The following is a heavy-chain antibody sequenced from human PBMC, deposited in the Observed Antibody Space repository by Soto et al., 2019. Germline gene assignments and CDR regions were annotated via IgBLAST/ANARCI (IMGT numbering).Heavy chain of an antibody. Sequence: GESLKISCKGSGYSFTNYWIGWVRQMPGKGLEWTGIIYPGDSDTRYSPSFQGQVTISADKSISTAYLQWSSLKASDTAMYYCARQDGGYYYDTSGYYSSMEVWGQGTTVTVSS. CDR3: ARQDGGYYYDTSGYYSSMEV. J-gene: IGHJ6*02. D-gene: IGHD3-22*01. CDR2: IYPGDSDT. V-gene: IGHV5-51*01. CDR1: GYSFTNYW.